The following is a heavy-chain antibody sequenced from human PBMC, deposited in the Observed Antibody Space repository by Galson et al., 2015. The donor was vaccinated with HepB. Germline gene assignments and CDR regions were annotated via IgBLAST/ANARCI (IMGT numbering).Heavy chain of an antibody. CDR1: GVTLNSYT. V-gene: IGHV1-69*13. Sequence: SVKVSCKASGVTLNSYTVTWVRQAPGQGLQWMGGIIPFSGVVNYAQQFQGRLTITADESRRTAHMELSSLKSEDTAVYFCARGNPITVYWGQGTLVTVSS. CDR2: IIPFSGVV. J-gene: IGHJ4*02. CDR3: ARGNPITVY. D-gene: IGHD3-3*01.